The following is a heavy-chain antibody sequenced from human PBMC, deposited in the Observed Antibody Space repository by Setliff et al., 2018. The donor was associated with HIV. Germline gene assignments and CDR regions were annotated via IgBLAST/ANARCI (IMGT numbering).Heavy chain of an antibody. CDR3: VGAFLGF. Sequence: GGSLRLSCAASGFTFSHAWMSWVRQVPGKGLEWVGHIQRNADGGTTLYGAPVKGRFTISRDDLRSTLFLQMNALETEDTAMYYCVGAFLGFWGQGTLVTVSS. J-gene: IGHJ4*02. CDR2: IQRNADGGTT. V-gene: IGHV3-15*01. D-gene: IGHD3-10*01. CDR1: GFTFSHAW.